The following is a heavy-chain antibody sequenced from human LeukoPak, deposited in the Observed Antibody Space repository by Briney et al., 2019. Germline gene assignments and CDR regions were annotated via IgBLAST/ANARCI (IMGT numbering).Heavy chain of an antibody. J-gene: IGHJ3*02. CDR3: TTDQWGLPRGYDAFDI. V-gene: IGHV3-15*01. CDR1: GFTFSNAW. CDR2: IKSKTDGGTT. Sequence: PGGSLRLSCAASGFTFSNAWMSWVRQAPGKGLEWVGRIKSKTDGGTTDYAAPVKGRFTISRDDSKNTLYLQMNSLKTEDTAVYYCTTDQWGLPRGYDAFDIWGQGTMVTVSS. D-gene: IGHD1-26*01.